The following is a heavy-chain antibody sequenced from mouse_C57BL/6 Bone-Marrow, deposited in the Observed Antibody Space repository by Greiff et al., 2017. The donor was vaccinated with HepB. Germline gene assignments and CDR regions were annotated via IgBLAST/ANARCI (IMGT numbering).Heavy chain of an antibody. J-gene: IGHJ2*01. Sequence: VQLQQSGAELARPGASVKLSCKASGYTFTSYGISWVKQRTGQGLEWIGEIYPRSGNTYYNEKFKGKATLTADKSSSTAYMELRSLTSEDSAVYFCARVTTVAGKNYFDYWGQGTTLTVSS. CDR2: IYPRSGNT. CDR3: ARVTTVAGKNYFDY. V-gene: IGHV1-81*01. CDR1: GYTFTSYG. D-gene: IGHD1-1*01.